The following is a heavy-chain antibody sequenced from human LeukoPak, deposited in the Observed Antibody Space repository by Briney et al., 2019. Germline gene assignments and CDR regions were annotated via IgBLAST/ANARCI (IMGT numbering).Heavy chain of an antibody. CDR2: IYYSGST. J-gene: IGHJ4*02. CDR3: ASLLLGHDSGNFDY. D-gene: IGHD3-22*01. Sequence: SETLSLTCTVSGGSFSNYFRGWIRQHPGKGLEWIGYIYYSGSTYYNPSLKSRVTISVDTSKNQFSLKLSSVTAADTAVYYCASLLLGHDSGNFDYWGQGTLVTVSS. CDR1: GGSFSNYF. V-gene: IGHV4-59*06.